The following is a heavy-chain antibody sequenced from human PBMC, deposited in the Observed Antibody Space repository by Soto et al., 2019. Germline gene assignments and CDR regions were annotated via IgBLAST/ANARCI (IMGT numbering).Heavy chain of an antibody. CDR1: GYTFTDYH. CDR2: INANNGGA. V-gene: IGHV1-2*02. D-gene: IGHD1-26*01. J-gene: IGHJ4*02. Sequence: GASVKVSCKASGYTFTDYHIHWVRQAPGQGLEFMGWINANNGGAGSAQQFQGRVTVTRDTSITTVYMELNNLRPDDTAIYYCGRGRSGQIVVFDWGQGAPVTVSS. CDR3: GRGRSGQIVVFD.